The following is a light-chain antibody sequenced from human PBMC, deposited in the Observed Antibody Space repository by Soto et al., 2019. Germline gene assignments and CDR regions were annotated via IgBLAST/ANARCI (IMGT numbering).Light chain of an antibody. CDR1: SSDVGGYNS. V-gene: IGLV2-14*01. Sequence: QSALTQPASVSGSPGQSITISCTGASSDVGGYNSVSWYQQHPGKAPKLVIYDVSNRPSGVSNRFSGSKSGNTASLTISGLQAEDEAGYYGTSYTSSSLLVFGGGTKVTVL. CDR3: TSYTSSSLLV. CDR2: DVS. J-gene: IGLJ2*01.